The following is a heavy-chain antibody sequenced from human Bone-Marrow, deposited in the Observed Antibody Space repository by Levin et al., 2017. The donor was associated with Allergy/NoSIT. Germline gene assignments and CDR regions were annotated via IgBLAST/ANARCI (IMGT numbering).Heavy chain of an antibody. CDR3: ARDDTMVRGEWDAFDI. V-gene: IGHV3-20*04. D-gene: IGHD3-10*01. J-gene: IGHJ3*02. Sequence: GESLKISCAASGFTFDDYGMSWVRQAPGKGLEWVSGINWNGGSTGYADSVKGRFTISRDNAKNSLYLQMNSLRAEDTALYYCARDDTMVRGEWDAFDIWGQGTMVTVSS. CDR2: INWNGGST. CDR1: GFTFDDYG.